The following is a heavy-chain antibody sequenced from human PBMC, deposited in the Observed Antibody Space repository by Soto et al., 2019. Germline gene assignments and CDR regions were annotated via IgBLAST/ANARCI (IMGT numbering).Heavy chain of an antibody. CDR3: ARAAGTTTGFDLGENYYYGMDV. Sequence: SETLSLTCTVSGGSISSYYWSWIRQPPGKGLEWIGYIYYSGSTNYNPSLKSRVTISVDTSKNQFSLKLSSVTAADTAVYYCARAAGTTTGFDLGENYYYGMDVWGQGTTVTVSS. V-gene: IGHV4-59*01. CDR1: GGSISSYY. D-gene: IGHD1-1*01. J-gene: IGHJ6*02. CDR2: IYYSGST.